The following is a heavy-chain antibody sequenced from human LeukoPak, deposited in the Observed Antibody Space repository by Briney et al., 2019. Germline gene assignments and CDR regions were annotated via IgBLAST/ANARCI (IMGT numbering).Heavy chain of an antibody. Sequence: SETLSLTCAAYGGSFGGYYWSWIRQSPGKGLEWIGEINHSGSTNYNPSLKSRVTISVDTSKNQFSLKLSSVTAADTAVYYCARGYSGYDRRGKNYYYYYMDVWGKGTTVTVSS. D-gene: IGHD5-12*01. CDR2: INHSGST. V-gene: IGHV4-34*01. CDR3: ARGYSGYDRRGKNYYYYYMDV. CDR1: GGSFGGYY. J-gene: IGHJ6*03.